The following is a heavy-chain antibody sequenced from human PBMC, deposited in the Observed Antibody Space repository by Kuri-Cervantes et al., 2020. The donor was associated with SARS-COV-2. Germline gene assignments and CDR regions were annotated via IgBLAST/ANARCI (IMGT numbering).Heavy chain of an antibody. Sequence: LSLTCAASGFTFSTYSMNWVRQSPGKGLEWVSSISGSSGYIFYADSVKGRFTISRDNAKNSLYLQMSSLRAEDTALYYCARVLDYGDARNDYWGQGTLVTVSS. V-gene: IGHV3-21*01. CDR3: ARVLDYGDARNDY. CDR1: GFTFSTYS. J-gene: IGHJ4*02. D-gene: IGHD4-17*01. CDR2: ISGSSGYI.